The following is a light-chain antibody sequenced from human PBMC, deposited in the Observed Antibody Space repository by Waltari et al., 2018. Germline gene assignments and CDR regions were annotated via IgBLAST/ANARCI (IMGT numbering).Light chain of an antibody. CDR2: KAS. V-gene: IGKV1-5*03. CDR1: QSISSW. Sequence: DIQMTQSPSPLSASVGDRVTITCRASQSISSWLAWYQQKPGKAPKLLIYKASSLESGVPSRCSGSGSGTEFTLTISSLQPDDFATYYCQQYNSYPYTFGQGTKLEIK. J-gene: IGKJ2*01. CDR3: QQYNSYPYT.